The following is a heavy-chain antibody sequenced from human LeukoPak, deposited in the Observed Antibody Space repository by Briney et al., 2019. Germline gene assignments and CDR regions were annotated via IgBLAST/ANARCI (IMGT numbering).Heavy chain of an antibody. CDR2: IYYSGIT. V-gene: IGHV4-59*08. CDR3: AKRGSNTWSDFDY. D-gene: IGHD6-13*01. Sequence: PSETLSLTCTVSGGSISTYYWSWIRQPPGKGLEWIGYIYYSGITNYNPSLKSRAPISVDTSKNQFSLKLNSVTAADTAVYYCAKRGSNTWSDFDYWGQGTLVTVSS. CDR1: GGSISTYY. J-gene: IGHJ4*02.